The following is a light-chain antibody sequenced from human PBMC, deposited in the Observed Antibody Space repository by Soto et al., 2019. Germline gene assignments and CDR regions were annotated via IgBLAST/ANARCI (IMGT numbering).Light chain of an antibody. CDR1: QSVGRY. CDR2: DAS. V-gene: IGKV3-11*01. J-gene: IGKJ4*01. Sequence: VLTQSPATLSLSPGEGATLSCRTSQSVGRYLAWYQQKPGQTPRLLIYDASTRAAGVPARFSGSGSGTDFTLTISGLEPEDFAVYYCQQRSDWLLTFGGGTRVEI. CDR3: QQRSDWLLT.